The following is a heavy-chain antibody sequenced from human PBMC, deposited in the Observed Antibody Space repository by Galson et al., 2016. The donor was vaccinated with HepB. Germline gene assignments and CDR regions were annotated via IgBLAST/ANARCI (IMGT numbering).Heavy chain of an antibody. CDR3: ARDDCGGGCYSGWTFDY. CDR2: ILYDGSNK. D-gene: IGHD2-21*02. Sequence: SLRLSCAASGFTFSNYAMHWVRQAPGKGLEWVAVILYDGSNKYYADSVKGRFTVSRDNSKNTLYLQMNSLRPEDTAVYYCARDDCGGGCYSGWTFDYWGQGTLVTVSS. J-gene: IGHJ4*02. CDR1: GFTFSNYA. V-gene: IGHV3-30-3*01.